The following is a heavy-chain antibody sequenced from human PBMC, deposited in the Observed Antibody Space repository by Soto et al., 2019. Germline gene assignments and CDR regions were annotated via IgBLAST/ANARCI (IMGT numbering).Heavy chain of an antibody. J-gene: IGHJ4*02. CDR3: ARDKITGLFDY. V-gene: IGHV4-34*01. D-gene: IGHD2-8*02. Sequence: QVQLQQWGAGLLKPSETLSLTCAVYGGSFSGYYWTWIRQPPGTGREWIGEINHSGSTNYNPSLKSRVTISVDTSKNKFSLKLTSVTAADTAVYYCARDKITGLFDYWGQGTLVTVSS. CDR1: GGSFSGYY. CDR2: INHSGST.